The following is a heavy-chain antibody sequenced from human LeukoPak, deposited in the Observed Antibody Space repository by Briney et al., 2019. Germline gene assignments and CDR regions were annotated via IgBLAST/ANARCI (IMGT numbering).Heavy chain of an antibody. CDR1: GFTFSSYA. Sequence: GRSLRLSCAASGFTFSSYAIHWVRQAPGKGLEWVAVISYDGSNKYYADSVKGRFTISRDDSKNTLYLQMNSLRAEDTAVYYCARTKTGYSSGWSGDLDYWGQRTLVTVSS. CDR3: ARTKTGYSSGWSGDLDY. V-gene: IGHV3-30*04. J-gene: IGHJ4*02. CDR2: ISYDGSNK. D-gene: IGHD6-19*01.